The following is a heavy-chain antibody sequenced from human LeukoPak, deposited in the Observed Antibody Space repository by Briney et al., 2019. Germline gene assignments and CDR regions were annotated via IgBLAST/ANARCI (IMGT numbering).Heavy chain of an antibody. V-gene: IGHV4-30-2*01. CDR1: GGSISSGGYS. Sequence: PSETLSLTCAVSGGSISSGGYSWSWIRQPPGKGPEWIGYIYHSGSTYYNPSLKSRVTISVDRSKNQFSLRLTSVTAADTAVYYCAREGYYDSSGYNWFDPWGQGTLVTVSS. CDR2: IYHSGST. J-gene: IGHJ5*02. CDR3: AREGYYDSSGYNWFDP. D-gene: IGHD3-22*01.